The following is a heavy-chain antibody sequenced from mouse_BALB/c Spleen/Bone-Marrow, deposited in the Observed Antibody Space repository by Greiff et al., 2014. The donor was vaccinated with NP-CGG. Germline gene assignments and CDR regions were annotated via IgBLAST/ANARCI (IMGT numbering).Heavy chain of an antibody. D-gene: IGHD1-1*01. Sequence: VQRVESGPGLVAPSQSLSITCTVSGFSLTDYGVSWIRQPPGKGLEWLGVIWGGGITYYNSTLKSRLSISKDNSKSQVFLKMNSLQTDDTATYCCAKHDTTVVLDYWGQGTTLTVSS. CDR3: AKHDTTVVLDY. J-gene: IGHJ2*01. CDR2: IWGGGIT. CDR1: GFSLTDYG. V-gene: IGHV2-6-5*01.